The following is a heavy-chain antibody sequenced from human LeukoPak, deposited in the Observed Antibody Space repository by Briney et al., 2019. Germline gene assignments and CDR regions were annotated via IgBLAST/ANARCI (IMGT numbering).Heavy chain of an antibody. CDR1: GFTFSRHW. J-gene: IGHJ6*02. V-gene: IGHV3-74*01. CDR2: INSDGSST. D-gene: IGHD4-17*01. Sequence: GGSLRLSCAASGFTFSRHWMHWVRQAPGKGLVWVSRINSDGSSTSYADSVKGRFTISRDNAKNTLYLQVNSLRAEDTAVYYCAREDDYGDYVNYYYGMDVWGQGTTVTVSS. CDR3: AREDDYGDYVNYYYGMDV.